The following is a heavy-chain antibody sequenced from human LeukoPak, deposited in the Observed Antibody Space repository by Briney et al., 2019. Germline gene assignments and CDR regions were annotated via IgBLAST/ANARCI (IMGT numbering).Heavy chain of an antibody. J-gene: IGHJ6*03. CDR3: AKCILTGYYKGYMDV. Sequence: GGSLRLSCAASGFTFHDYGMSWVRQIPGKGLERVSGINWNGGTTNYGDSVKGRFSISRDNSKDTLYLQMNSLRAEDTAVYYCAKCILTGYYKGYMDVWGKGTTVTISS. V-gene: IGHV3-20*04. CDR1: GFTFHDYG. CDR2: INWNGGTT. D-gene: IGHD3-9*01.